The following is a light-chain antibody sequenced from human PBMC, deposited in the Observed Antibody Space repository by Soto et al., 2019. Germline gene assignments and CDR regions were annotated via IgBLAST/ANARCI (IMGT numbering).Light chain of an antibody. V-gene: IGKV3-20*01. CDR1: QSVSSSY. J-gene: IGKJ4*01. Sequence: EIVLTQSPGTLSLSPGERATLSCRASQSVSSSYLAWYRQKPGQAPRLLIYGASSRATGIPDRFTGSGSGTDFTLTISGVEPEDFAVYYCQQYGSSPLSFGGGTKVEIK. CDR2: GAS. CDR3: QQYGSSPLS.